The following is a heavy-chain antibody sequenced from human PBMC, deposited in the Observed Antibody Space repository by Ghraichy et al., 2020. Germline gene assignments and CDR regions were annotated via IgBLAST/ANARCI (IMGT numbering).Heavy chain of an antibody. Sequence: SVKVSCKASGGTFSSYAISWVRQAPGQGLEWMGGIIPIFGTANYAQKFQGRVTITADESTSTAYMELSSLRSEDTAVYYCARDRAGITISPNWFDPWGQGTLVTVSS. CDR3: ARDRAGITISPNWFDP. D-gene: IGHD3-3*01. V-gene: IGHV1-69*13. CDR1: GGTFSSYA. CDR2: IIPIFGTA. J-gene: IGHJ5*02.